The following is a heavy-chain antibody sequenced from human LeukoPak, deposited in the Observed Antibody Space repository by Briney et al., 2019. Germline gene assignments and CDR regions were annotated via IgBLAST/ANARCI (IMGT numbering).Heavy chain of an antibody. D-gene: IGHD1-7*01. CDR2: IKYSGST. V-gene: IGHV4-34*01. CDR3: ARGGTGTTSGVVSWFDP. J-gene: IGHJ5*02. CDR1: GGSFSGYY. Sequence: SETLSLTCAVYGGSFSGYYWSWIPQPPGKGLEWIGEIKYSGSTNYNPSLKGRVTRPVDTSRKQFSLKLSSATAAHTAVYYCARGGTGTTSGVVSWFDPWGQGTLVTVSS.